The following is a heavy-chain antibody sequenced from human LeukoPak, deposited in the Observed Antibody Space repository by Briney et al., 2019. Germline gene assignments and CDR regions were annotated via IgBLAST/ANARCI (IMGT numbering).Heavy chain of an antibody. CDR1: GFIVSSNY. D-gene: IGHD3/OR15-3a*01. CDR2: IYSGGST. Sequence: GGSLRLSCAASGFIVSSNYMSWVRQAPGKGLEWVSAIYSGGSTYYADSVKGRFTISRDNSKNTLHLLMNNLRVEDTAIYHCAKIPQVGTVTVPNFDHWGHGTLVTVS. V-gene: IGHV3-53*01. J-gene: IGHJ4*01. CDR3: AKIPQVGTVTVPNFDH.